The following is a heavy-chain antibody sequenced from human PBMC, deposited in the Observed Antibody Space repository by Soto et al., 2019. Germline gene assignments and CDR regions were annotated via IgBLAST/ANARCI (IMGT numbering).Heavy chain of an antibody. CDR3: ARHLSGSYYLLNY. V-gene: IGHV4-39*01. CDR1: GGFIIRSAYY. J-gene: IGHJ4*02. D-gene: IGHD1-26*01. CDR2: IYYSGST. Sequence: SEALSLTSTLSGGFIIRSAYYWVWIRQPPGKGLEWIGSIYYSGSTYYNPSLKSRVTISVDTSKNQFSLKLSSVTAADTAVYYCARHLSGSYYLLNYRGQGTLVTVS.